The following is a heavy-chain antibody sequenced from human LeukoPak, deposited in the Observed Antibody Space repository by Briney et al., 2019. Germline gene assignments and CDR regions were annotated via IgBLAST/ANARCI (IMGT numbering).Heavy chain of an antibody. V-gene: IGHV4-59*12. Sequence: SETLSLTCTVSGGSISSYYWSWIRQPPGKGLEWIGYIYYSGSTNYNPSLKSRVTISVDTSKNQFSLKLSSVTAADTAVYYCARARDDSSGYYRFDYWGQGTLVTVSS. CDR2: IYYSGST. CDR3: ARARDDSSGYYRFDY. CDR1: GGSISSYY. D-gene: IGHD3-22*01. J-gene: IGHJ4*02.